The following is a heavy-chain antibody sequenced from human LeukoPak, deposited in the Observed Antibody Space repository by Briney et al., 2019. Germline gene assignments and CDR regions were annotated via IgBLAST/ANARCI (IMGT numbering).Heavy chain of an antibody. V-gene: IGHV3-53*01. CDR1: GYTVSNNY. D-gene: IGHD2-15*01. Sequence: GGSLRLSCAASGYTVSNNYMSWVRQAPGKGLEWVSAIYSGGSTFFADSVKGRFNISRDNSKNTLYLQMNSLRTEDTAVYYCASGLRGYGIWGQGTRVTVSS. CDR3: ASGLRGYGI. CDR2: IYSGGST. J-gene: IGHJ3*02.